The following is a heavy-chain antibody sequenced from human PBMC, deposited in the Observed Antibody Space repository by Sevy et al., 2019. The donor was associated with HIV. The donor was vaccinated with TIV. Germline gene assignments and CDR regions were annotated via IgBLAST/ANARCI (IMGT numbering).Heavy chain of an antibody. V-gene: IGHV3-15*07. Sequence: GGSLRLSCAASGFTFSNAWMNWVRQAPGKGLEWVGRIKSKTDGGTTDYAAPVKGRFTISRDDSKNTLYLQMNSLKTQDTAVLYCTTEPDSGWFMALDYWGQGILGSLSS. CDR1: GFTFSNAW. CDR3: TTEPDSGWFMALDY. CDR2: IKSKTDGGTT. D-gene: IGHD6-19*01. J-gene: IGHJ4*02.